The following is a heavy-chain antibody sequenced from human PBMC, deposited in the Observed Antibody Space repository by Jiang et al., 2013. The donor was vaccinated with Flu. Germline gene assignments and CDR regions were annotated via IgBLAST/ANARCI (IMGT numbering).Heavy chain of an antibody. CDR3: ARVPFYDFWSGYPSQQSDFDY. J-gene: IGHJ4*02. CDR2: IYYSGSI. V-gene: IGHV4-30-4*01. CDR1: GGSISSGDYY. Sequence: CTVSGGSISSGDYYWSWIRQPPGKGLEWIGYIYYSGSIYYNPSLKSRVTISVDTSKNQFSLKLSSVTAADTAVYYCARVPFYDFWSGYPSQQSDFDYWGQGTLVTVSS. D-gene: IGHD3-3*01.